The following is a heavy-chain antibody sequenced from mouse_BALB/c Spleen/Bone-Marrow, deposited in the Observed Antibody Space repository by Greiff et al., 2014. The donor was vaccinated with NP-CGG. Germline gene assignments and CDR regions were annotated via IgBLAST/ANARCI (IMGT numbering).Heavy chain of an antibody. CDR2: INPYNDGT. CDR3: AREGVDYFDY. Sequence: EVKLVESGPELVKPGASVKMSCKASGYTFTSYVMHWVKQKPGQGLEWIGYINPYNDGTKYNEKFKGKATLTSDKSSRTACMELSRLTAEDSAVNYCAREGVDYFDYWGQGTTLTVSS. V-gene: IGHV1-14*01. J-gene: IGHJ2*01. CDR1: GYTFTSYV.